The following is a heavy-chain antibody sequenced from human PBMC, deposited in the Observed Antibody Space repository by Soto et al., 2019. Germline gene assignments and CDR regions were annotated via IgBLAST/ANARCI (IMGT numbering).Heavy chain of an antibody. D-gene: IGHD1-7*01. CDR3: AKTGTTPEAYYYGMDV. CDR1: GGTFSSYA. J-gene: IGHJ6*02. CDR2: IIPIFGTA. V-gene: IGHV1-69*13. Sequence: SVKVSCKASGGTFSSYAISWVRQAPGQGLEWMGGIIPIFGTANYAQKFQGRVTITADESTSTAYMELSSLRSEDTAVYYCAKTGTTPEAYYYGMDVWGQGTTVTVSS.